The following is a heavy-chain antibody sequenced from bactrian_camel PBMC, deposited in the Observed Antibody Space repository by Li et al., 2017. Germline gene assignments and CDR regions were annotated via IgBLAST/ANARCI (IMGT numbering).Heavy chain of an antibody. V-gene: IGHV3S32*01. Sequence: DVQLMESGGESVQAGGSLRLSCVYSGYIDGTYCMGWFRQAPGKEREGVAAPDYDGYSRYADSVQGRFKISQDNAKNSLYLQMNLLNPEDTAMYYCAAPIGEYWVGEYRFWGQGTQVTVS. CDR2: PDYDGYSR. CDR3: AAPIGEYWVGEYRF. CDR1: GYIDGTYC. D-gene: IGHD1*01. J-gene: IGHJ4*01.